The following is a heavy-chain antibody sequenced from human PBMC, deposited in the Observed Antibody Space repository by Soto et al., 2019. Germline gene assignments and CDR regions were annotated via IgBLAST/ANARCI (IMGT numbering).Heavy chain of an antibody. V-gene: IGHV4-34*01. CDR2: INHSGST. D-gene: IGHD4-17*01. CDR3: ARVHDYGDYGHNYYYYMDV. CDR1: GGSFSGYY. Sequence: SETLSLTCAVYGGSFSGYYWSWIRQPPGKGLEWIGEINHSGSTNYNPSLKSRVTISVDTSKNQFSLKLSSVTAADTAVYYCARVHDYGDYGHNYYYYMDVWGKGTTVTVSS. J-gene: IGHJ6*03.